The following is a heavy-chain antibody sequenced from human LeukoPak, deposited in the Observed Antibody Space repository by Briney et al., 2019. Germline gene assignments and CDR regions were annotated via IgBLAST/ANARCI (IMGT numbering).Heavy chain of an antibody. D-gene: IGHD2-2*01. CDR2: IRYDGSNK. Sequence: GGSLRLSCAASGFTFSSYGMHWVRQAPGKGLEWVAFIRYDGSNKYYADSVKGRFTISGDNSKNTLYLQMNSLRAEDTAVYYCAKTGYCSSTSCRPYYYYYMDVWGKGTTVTVSS. CDR3: AKTGYCSSTSCRPYYYYYMDV. J-gene: IGHJ6*03. CDR1: GFTFSSYG. V-gene: IGHV3-30*02.